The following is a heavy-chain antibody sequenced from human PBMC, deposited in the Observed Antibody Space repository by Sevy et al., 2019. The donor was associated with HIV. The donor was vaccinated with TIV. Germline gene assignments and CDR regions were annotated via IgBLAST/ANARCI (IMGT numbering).Heavy chain of an antibody. J-gene: IGHJ6*03. V-gene: IGHV3-11*04. CDR3: ARYYYDSSGYHYYYYYYMDV. CDR1: GFTFSDYY. CDR2: ISSSGSTI. D-gene: IGHD3-22*01. Sequence: GGSLRLSCAASGFTFSDYYMSWIRQAPGKGLEWVSYISSSGSTIYYADSVKGRFTISRDNANNSLYLQMNSLEAEVTAVYYSARYYYDSSGYHYYYYYYMDVWGKGTPVTVSS.